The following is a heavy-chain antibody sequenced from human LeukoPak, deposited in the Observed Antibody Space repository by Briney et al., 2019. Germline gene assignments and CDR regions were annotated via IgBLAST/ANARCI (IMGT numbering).Heavy chain of an antibody. CDR2: ISGSGGST. CDR1: GFTFSSYA. J-gene: IGHJ4*02. Sequence: GGSLRLSCAASGFTFSSYAMSWVRQAPGKGLEWVSAISGSGGSTYYADSVKGPFTISSDSSKNTLYLQMNSLRAEDTAVYYCAKLGVRGVITPIDYWGQGTLVTVSS. V-gene: IGHV3-23*01. D-gene: IGHD3-10*02. CDR3: AKLGVRGVITPIDY.